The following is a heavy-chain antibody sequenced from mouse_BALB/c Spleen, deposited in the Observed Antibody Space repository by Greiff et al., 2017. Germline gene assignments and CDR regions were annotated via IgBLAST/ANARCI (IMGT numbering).Heavy chain of an antibody. Sequence: EVQLQESGPSLVKPSQTLSLTCSVTGDSITSGYWNWIRKFPGNKLEYMGYISYSGSTYYNPSLKSRISITRDTSKNQYYLQLNSVTTEDTATYYCAHYYGSSYRYFDVWGAGTTVTVSS. CDR1: GDSITSGY. D-gene: IGHD1-1*01. V-gene: IGHV3-8*02. J-gene: IGHJ1*01. CDR2: ISYSGST. CDR3: AHYYGSSYRYFDV.